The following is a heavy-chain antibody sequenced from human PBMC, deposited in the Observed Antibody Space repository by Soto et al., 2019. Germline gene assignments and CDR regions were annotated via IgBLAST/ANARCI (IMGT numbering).Heavy chain of an antibody. Sequence: GGSLILSCAASGFTFSSYSMILVRPAPGKGLEWVSAISGSGGSTYYADSVKGRFTISSDNSKNTLYLQMNSLRAEDTAVYYWAKDNWYSSGWEDYFDYWGQGTLVTVSS. V-gene: IGHV3-23*01. J-gene: IGHJ4*02. CDR1: GFTFSSYS. D-gene: IGHD6-19*01. CDR3: AKDNWYSSGWEDYFDY. CDR2: ISGSGGST.